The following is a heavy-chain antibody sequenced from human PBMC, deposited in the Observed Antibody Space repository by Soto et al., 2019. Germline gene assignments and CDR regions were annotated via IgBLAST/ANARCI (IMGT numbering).Heavy chain of an antibody. V-gene: IGHV4-31*03. CDR2: IYYSGST. CDR3: ARDRVRGVMNGMDV. CDR1: GGSISSGGYY. J-gene: IGHJ6*02. D-gene: IGHD3-10*01. Sequence: SETLSLTCTVSGGSISSGGYYWSWIRQHPGKGLEWIGYIYYSGSTYYNPSLKSRVTISVDTSKNQFSLKLSSVTAADTAVYYCARDRVRGVMNGMDVWGQGTTVTVSS.